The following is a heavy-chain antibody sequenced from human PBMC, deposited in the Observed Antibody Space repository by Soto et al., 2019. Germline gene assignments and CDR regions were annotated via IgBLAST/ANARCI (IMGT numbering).Heavy chain of an antibody. J-gene: IGHJ6*02. Sequence: QAQLVQSGAEVKRPGASVKVSCKASGYTLTSYGISWVRQAPGQGLEWMGWISVYNGDTNHAQKFQGRVIMTTDTSTSTAFMELRTLRSDDTAVYYCATTTGYSYHYYGMEVWGQGTPVTVSS. V-gene: IGHV1-18*01. CDR2: ISVYNGDT. CDR1: GYTLTSYG. D-gene: IGHD3-9*01. CDR3: ATTTGYSYHYYGMEV.